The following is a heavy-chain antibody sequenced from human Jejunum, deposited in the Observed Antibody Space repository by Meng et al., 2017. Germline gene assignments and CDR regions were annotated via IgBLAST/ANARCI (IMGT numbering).Heavy chain of an antibody. D-gene: IGHD3-10*01. CDR3: ARDGVSFTMVRGPTY. CDR1: DYRFTNFG. Sequence: ASVKVSCKAPDYRFTNFGISWVRQAPGQGLEWMGWISTYNGNTNYAQTFQGRVTMTTDTSTSTVYLELRGLKSDDTAVYFCARDGVSFTMVRGPTYWGQGTLVTVSS. V-gene: IGHV1-18*01. J-gene: IGHJ4*02. CDR2: ISTYNGNT.